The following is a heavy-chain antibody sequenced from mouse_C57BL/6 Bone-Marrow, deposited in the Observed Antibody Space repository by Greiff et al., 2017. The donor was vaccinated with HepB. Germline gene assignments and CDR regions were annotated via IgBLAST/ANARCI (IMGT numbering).Heavy chain of an antibody. V-gene: IGHV1-69*01. D-gene: IGHD1-1*01. CDR1: GYTFTSYW. CDR2: IDPSDSYT. J-gene: IGHJ4*01. Sequence: QVQLQQPGAELVMPGASVKLSCKASGYTFTSYWMHWVKQRPGQGLEWLGEIDPSDSYTNYNQKFKGKSTLTVDKSSSTAYMQLSSLTSEDSAVYYCVKMSATGAMDYWGQGTSVTVSS. CDR3: VKMSATGAMDY.